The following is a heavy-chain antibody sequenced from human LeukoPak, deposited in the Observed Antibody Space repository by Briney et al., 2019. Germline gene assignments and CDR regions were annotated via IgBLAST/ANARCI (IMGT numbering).Heavy chain of an antibody. V-gene: IGHV3-21*01. Sequence: GGSLRLSCGASGFTVSDYGMQWVRQAPGKGLEWVSFISRSSDYIYYADSVKGRFTVSRDNAKNSLYLQMNSLRAEDTAVYYCARDLVKQWLVNDYWGQGTLVTVSS. CDR3: ARDLVKQWLVNDY. CDR2: ISRSSDYI. J-gene: IGHJ4*02. CDR1: GFTVSDYG. D-gene: IGHD6-19*01.